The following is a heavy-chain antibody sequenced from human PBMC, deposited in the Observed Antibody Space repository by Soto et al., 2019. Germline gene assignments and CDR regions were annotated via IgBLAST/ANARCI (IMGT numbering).Heavy chain of an antibody. CDR3: ARDEGAALGFQY. CDR2: LNPYGGST. J-gene: IGHJ4*02. Sequence: QVQLVQSGAEVKEPGASVTVSCKASGYTFTDSYIHWVRQAPGQGLEWMGVLNPYGGSTMYIKKFQGRVTLTRDMSTSTVHMVLSALRSDDTATYYCARDEGAALGFQYWGQGTPVNVFS. D-gene: IGHD6-25*01. CDR1: GYTFTDSY. V-gene: IGHV1-46*01.